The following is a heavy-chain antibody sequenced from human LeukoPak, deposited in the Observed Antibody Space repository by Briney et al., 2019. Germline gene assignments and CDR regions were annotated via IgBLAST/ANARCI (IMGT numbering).Heavy chain of an antibody. D-gene: IGHD3-10*01. Sequence: GGSLRLSCAASGFTFSDYYMSWIRQAPGKGLEWASYISSSGSTIYYADSVKGRFTISRDNAKNSLYLQMNSLRAEDTAVYSCARGIWFGEGYYFSMDVWGKGTTVTISS. J-gene: IGHJ6*03. CDR1: GFTFSDYY. CDR2: ISSSGSTI. CDR3: ARGIWFGEGYYFSMDV. V-gene: IGHV3-11*01.